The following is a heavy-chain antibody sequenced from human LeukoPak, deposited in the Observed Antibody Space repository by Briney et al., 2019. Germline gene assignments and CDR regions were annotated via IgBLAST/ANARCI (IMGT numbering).Heavy chain of an antibody. CDR1: GYSISSGYY. CDR3: ATDYYDSSGPGY. V-gene: IGHV4-38-2*02. Sequence: SETLSLTCTVSGYSISSGYYWGWIRQPPGKGLEWIGSIYHSGSTYYNPSLKSRVTISVDTSKNQFSLKLSSVTAADTAVYYCATDYYDSSGPGYWGQGTLVTVSS. CDR2: IYHSGST. D-gene: IGHD3-22*01. J-gene: IGHJ4*02.